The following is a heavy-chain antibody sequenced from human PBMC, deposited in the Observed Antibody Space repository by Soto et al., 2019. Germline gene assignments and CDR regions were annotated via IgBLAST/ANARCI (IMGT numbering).Heavy chain of an antibody. J-gene: IGHJ4*02. CDR3: ARDRYRVWELRHQTHEY. CDR1: GYTFTSYG. D-gene: IGHD1-26*01. CDR2: ISAYNGNT. V-gene: IGHV1-18*01. Sequence: GASVKVSCKASGYTFTSYGISWVRQAPGQGLEWMGWISAYNGNTNYAQKLQGRVTMTTDTSTSTAYMELRSLRSDDTAVYYCARDRYRVWELRHQTHEYWGQGTLVTVSS.